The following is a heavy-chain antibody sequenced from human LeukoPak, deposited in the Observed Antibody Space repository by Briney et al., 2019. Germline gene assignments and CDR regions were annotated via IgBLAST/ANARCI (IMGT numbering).Heavy chain of an antibody. D-gene: IGHD3-10*01. CDR1: GYTFTGYY. CDR2: INPNSGGT. CDR3: ARTRIGLWFGELFCFDY. J-gene: IGHJ4*02. Sequence: ASVKVSCKASGYTFTGYYMHWVRQAPGQGLEWMGWINPNSGGTNYAQKLQGRVTMTRDTSISTAYMELSRLRSDDTAVYYCARTRIGLWFGELFCFDYWGQGTLVTVSS. V-gene: IGHV1-2*02.